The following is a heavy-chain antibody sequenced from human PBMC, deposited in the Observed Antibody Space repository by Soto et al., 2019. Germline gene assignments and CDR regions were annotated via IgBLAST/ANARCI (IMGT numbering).Heavy chain of an antibody. J-gene: IGHJ6*02. CDR1: GGSISNADYY. CDR3: ARDILVTVGGMDV. CDR2: ISYSGSS. V-gene: IGHV4-30-4*01. Sequence: QVQLQESGPGLVKPSQTLSLTCTVSGGSISNADYYWSWVRQPPGKGLEWIGYISYSGSSFFNPSLKSRVTMSKDTSKNQFSLRLTSVTVADTAVYYCARDILVTVGGMDVWCRWNTVTVSS. D-gene: IGHD3-16*01.